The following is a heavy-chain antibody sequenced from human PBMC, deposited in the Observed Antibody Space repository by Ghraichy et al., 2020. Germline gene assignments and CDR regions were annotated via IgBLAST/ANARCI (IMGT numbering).Heavy chain of an antibody. CDR2: IHFDGSNK. Sequence: GGSLRLSCSTSGFTFGSHVMHWVRQAPGKGLEWVAFIHFDGSNKYVIDSVKGRFTISRDNSRETVYLQMDGLRVEDTAVYYCAQESSSWLFFENWGQGALVTVSS. CDR3: AQESSSWLFFEN. V-gene: IGHV3-30*02. D-gene: IGHD2-2*01. CDR1: GFTFGSHV. J-gene: IGHJ4*02.